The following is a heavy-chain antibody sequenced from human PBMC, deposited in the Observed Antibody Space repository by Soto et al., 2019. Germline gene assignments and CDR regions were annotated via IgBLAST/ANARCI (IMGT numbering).Heavy chain of an antibody. CDR1: GFTFANNW. Sequence: EVQLVESGGALVQPGGSLRLSCAASGFTFANNWMHWVRQAPGKGLEWVSRVISDGNTIDYADSVKGRFTVSRDNAKNTLYLQMNSLRAEDTAVYYCATAEVDHWGPGTLVTVSS. CDR2: VISDGNTI. CDR3: ATAEVDH. J-gene: IGHJ5*02. V-gene: IGHV3-74*01.